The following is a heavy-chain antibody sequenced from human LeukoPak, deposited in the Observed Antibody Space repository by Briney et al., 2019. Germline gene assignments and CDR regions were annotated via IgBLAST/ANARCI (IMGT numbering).Heavy chain of an antibody. CDR3: ARDLGVAVAGYGFDY. D-gene: IGHD6-19*01. Sequence: GASVKVSCKASGYTFTSYYMHWVRQAPGQGLEWMGIINPRGGSTSYAQKFQGRVTMTRDMSTSTVYMELSSLRSEDTAVYYCARDLGVAVAGYGFDYWGQGTLVTVSS. V-gene: IGHV1-46*01. CDR2: INPRGGST. CDR1: GYTFTSYY. J-gene: IGHJ4*02.